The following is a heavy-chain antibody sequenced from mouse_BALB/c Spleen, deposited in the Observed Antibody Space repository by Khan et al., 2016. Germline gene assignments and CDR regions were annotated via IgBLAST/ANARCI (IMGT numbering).Heavy chain of an antibody. Sequence: QVQLKESGPGLVAPSQSLSITCTVSGFSIIAYGVNWVRQPPGKGLEWLGMIWGDGSTDYNSALKSRLNITKDNSKSQVFLKMNSLQTDDTAKYXCARDDWGYYAMDYWGQGTSVTVSS. J-gene: IGHJ4*01. D-gene: IGHD2-4*01. CDR2: IWGDGST. CDR1: GFSIIAYG. CDR3: ARDDWGYYAMDY. V-gene: IGHV2-6-7*01.